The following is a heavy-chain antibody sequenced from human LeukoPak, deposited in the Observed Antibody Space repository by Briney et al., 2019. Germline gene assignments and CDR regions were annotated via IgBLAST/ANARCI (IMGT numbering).Heavy chain of an antibody. CDR1: GFTFSSYG. V-gene: IGHV3-33*01. D-gene: IGHD3/OR15-3a*01. CDR3: ARDDGFSCYSY. Sequence: GGSLRLSCAASGFTFSSYGMHWVRQAPGKGLEWMAVIWNDGSNKYYADSVKGRFTISRDNSKNTLYLQMNSLRAEDTAVYYCARDDGFSCYSYWGQGTLVTVSS. J-gene: IGHJ4*02. CDR2: IWNDGSNK.